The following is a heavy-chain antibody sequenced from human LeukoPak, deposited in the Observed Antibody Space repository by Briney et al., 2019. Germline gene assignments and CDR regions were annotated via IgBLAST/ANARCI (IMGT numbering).Heavy chain of an antibody. D-gene: IGHD6-13*01. CDR1: GYTFTGYY. Sequence: GASVKVSCKASGYTFTGYYMHWVRQAPGQGLEWMGLITPGGGSTSYAQKFQGRVTMTRDTSTTTVYMELSSLTSEDTAVYYCGRGDSSRWSTGVDYWGQGTLVTVSS. CDR3: GRGDSSRWSTGVDY. V-gene: IGHV1-46*01. J-gene: IGHJ4*02. CDR2: ITPGGGST.